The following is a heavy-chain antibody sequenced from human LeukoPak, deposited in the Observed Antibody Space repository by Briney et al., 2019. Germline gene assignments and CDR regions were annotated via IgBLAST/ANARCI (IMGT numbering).Heavy chain of an antibody. Sequence: PGGSLRLSCAASGFTFSSHWMSWVRQAPGKGLEWVANIKPDGSDKYYVDSVKGRFTISRDNAKNTLYLQMNSLRAEDTAVYYCAREFGELSSYYGMDVWGQGTTVTVSS. CDR3: AREFGELSSYYGMDV. D-gene: IGHD3-10*01. V-gene: IGHV3-7*01. J-gene: IGHJ6*02. CDR2: IKPDGSDK. CDR1: GFTFSSHW.